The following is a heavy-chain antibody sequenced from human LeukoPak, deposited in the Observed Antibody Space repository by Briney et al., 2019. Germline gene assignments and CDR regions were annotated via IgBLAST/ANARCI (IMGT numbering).Heavy chain of an antibody. D-gene: IGHD3-22*01. CDR3: ARGDYDSSGYYSYYYGMDX. Sequence: SETLSLTCTVSGGSISSYYWSWIRQPPGKGLEWIGYIYYSGSTNYNPSLKSRVTISVDTSKNQFSLKLSSVTAADTAVYYCARGDYDSSGYYSYYYGMDXXGQGTTVTVSS. V-gene: IGHV4-59*01. CDR2: IYYSGST. J-gene: IGHJ6*02. CDR1: GGSISSYY.